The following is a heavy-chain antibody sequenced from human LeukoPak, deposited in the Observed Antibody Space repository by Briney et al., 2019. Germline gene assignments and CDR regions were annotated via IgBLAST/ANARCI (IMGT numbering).Heavy chain of an antibody. J-gene: IGHJ5*02. CDR1: GGSISSYY. CDR3: ARLVRPGGFVVVPAAMFWFDP. D-gene: IGHD2-2*01. CDR2: IYNSGST. Sequence: KPSETLSLTCTVSGGSISSYYWSWIRQPAGKGLEWIGRIYNSGSTNYNPSLKSRVTISVDKSKNQFSLKLSSVTAAGTAVYYCARLVRPGGFVVVPAAMFWFDPWGQGTLVTVSS. V-gene: IGHV4-4*07.